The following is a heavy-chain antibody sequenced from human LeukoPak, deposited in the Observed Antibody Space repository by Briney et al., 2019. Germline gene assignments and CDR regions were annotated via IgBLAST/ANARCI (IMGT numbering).Heavy chain of an antibody. D-gene: IGHD5-24*01. Sequence: GGSLRLSCAASGFTFSSYAMNWVRQAPGKGLEWVSYISSSGSTIYYADSVKGRFTISRDNAKNSLYLQMNSLRAEDTAVYYCARDLGWLQLRGFDPWGQGTLVTVSS. CDR2: ISSSGSTI. CDR3: ARDLGWLQLRGFDP. V-gene: IGHV3-48*03. J-gene: IGHJ5*02. CDR1: GFTFSSYA.